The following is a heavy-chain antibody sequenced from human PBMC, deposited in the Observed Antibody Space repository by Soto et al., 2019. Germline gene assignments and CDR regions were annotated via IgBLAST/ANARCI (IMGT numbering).Heavy chain of an antibody. V-gene: IGHV3-23*01. CDR1: GFTFSSYA. J-gene: IGHJ4*02. CDR3: AKENGYSSSWFEFDY. CDR2: ISGSGGST. Sequence: EVQLLESGGGLVQPGGSLRLSCAASGFTFSSYAMSWVRQAPGKGLEWVSAISGSGGSTYYADSVKGRFTISRDNSKNTLHLQMNSVRAEDTAVYYCAKENGYSSSWFEFDYWGQGTLVTVSS. D-gene: IGHD6-13*01.